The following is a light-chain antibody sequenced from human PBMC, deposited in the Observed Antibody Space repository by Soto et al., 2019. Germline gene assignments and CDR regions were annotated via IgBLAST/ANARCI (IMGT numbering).Light chain of an antibody. CDR1: QSISSW. J-gene: IGKJ1*01. CDR3: QQYNSYCT. CDR2: KAS. V-gene: IGKV1-5*03. Sequence: DIQMTQSPSTLSASVGDRVTITCRASQSISSWLAWYQQKPGKAPKLLIYKASSLESGVPSRFSGSGSGTEFTLTISSLQPDDFATYYCQQYNSYCTFGQGTKVESK.